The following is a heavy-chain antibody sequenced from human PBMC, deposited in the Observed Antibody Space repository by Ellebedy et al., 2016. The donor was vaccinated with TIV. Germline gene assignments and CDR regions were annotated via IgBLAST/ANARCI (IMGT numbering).Heavy chain of an antibody. Sequence: ASVKVSXXASGYTFNNYGIHWVRQAPGQRLDWMGWINTGNGDTKYSENFQGRVTISRDISARTAYMELSSLRSEDTAVYYCARCYCSGGSCYLTEYFQHWGQGTLVTVSS. V-gene: IGHV1-3*04. J-gene: IGHJ1*01. D-gene: IGHD2-15*01. CDR3: ARCYCSGGSCYLTEYFQH. CDR2: INTGNGDT. CDR1: GYTFNNYG.